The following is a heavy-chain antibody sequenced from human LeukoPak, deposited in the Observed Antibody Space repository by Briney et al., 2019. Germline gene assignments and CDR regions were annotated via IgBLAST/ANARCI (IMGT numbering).Heavy chain of an antibody. V-gene: IGHV1-24*01. J-gene: IGHJ4*02. CDR2: FDPEDGET. Sequence: ASVKVSCKVSGYTLTGLSMHWVRQAPGKGLEWMGGFDPEDGETIYAQKFQGRVTMTEDTSTDTAYMELSSLRSEDTAVYYCATSYSNYVYYFDYWGQGTLVTVSS. CDR1: GYTLTGLS. D-gene: IGHD4-11*01. CDR3: ATSYSNYVYYFDY.